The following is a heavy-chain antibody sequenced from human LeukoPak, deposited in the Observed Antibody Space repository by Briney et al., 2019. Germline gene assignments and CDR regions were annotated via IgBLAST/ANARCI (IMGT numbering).Heavy chain of an antibody. V-gene: IGHV3-23*01. Sequence: PGGSLRLSCAASGFTFSSYALSWVRQAPGKGLEWVSSISGRGHNTYYADSMKGRGTISRDNSKNTLYLQMNSLRGADTAVYYCAKRRDSGGYRVNDALDIWGQGTMVTVSS. D-gene: IGHD3-22*01. CDR1: GFTFSSYA. CDR2: ISGRGHNT. CDR3: AKRRDSGGYRVNDALDI. J-gene: IGHJ3*02.